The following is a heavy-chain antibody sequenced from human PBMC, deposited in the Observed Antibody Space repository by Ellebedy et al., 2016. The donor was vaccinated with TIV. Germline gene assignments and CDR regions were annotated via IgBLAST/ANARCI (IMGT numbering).Heavy chain of an antibody. CDR2: ISTTSNYI. CDR3: ARKVPAPTTVPPNWYFDL. V-gene: IGHV3-21*01. Sequence: PGGSLRLSCAASGFTFSSYTINWVRQAPGKGLEWVSSISTTSNYIYYADSVQGRFTISRDNAKNSLYLQMNSLSAEDTAVYYCARKVPAPTTVPPNWYFDLWGRGTLVTVSS. D-gene: IGHD4-17*01. CDR1: GFTFSSYT. J-gene: IGHJ2*01.